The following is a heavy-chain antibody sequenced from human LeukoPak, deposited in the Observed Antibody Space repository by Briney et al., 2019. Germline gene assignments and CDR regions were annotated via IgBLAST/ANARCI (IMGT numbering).Heavy chain of an antibody. J-gene: IGHJ3*01. CDR3: ARGRASAFDV. CDR2: TYYTSKWNT. CDR1: GDSVPTSVVA. D-gene: IGHD6-25*01. Sequence: SQTLSLTFAISGDSVPTSVVAWNWVRQSPSRGLEWLGRTYYTSKWNTDYAVSVKSRIVVNPDTSKNQFSLQLNSVTSEDTAVYYCARGRASAFDVWGQGTMVTVSS. V-gene: IGHV6-1*01.